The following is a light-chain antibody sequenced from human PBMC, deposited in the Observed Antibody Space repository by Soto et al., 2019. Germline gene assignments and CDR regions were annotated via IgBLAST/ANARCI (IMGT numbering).Light chain of an antibody. CDR1: SSDVGGYNF. J-gene: IGLJ3*02. CDR2: DVS. CDR3: CSYAGGYTL. Sequence: QSALSQPRSVSGSPGQSVTISCTGTSSDVGGYNFVSWYQQHPGKAPKIMIFDVSNRPSGVPDRFSGSKSGNTASLTISGLQAEDEGDYYCCSYAGGYTLFGGGTKLTVL. V-gene: IGLV2-11*01.